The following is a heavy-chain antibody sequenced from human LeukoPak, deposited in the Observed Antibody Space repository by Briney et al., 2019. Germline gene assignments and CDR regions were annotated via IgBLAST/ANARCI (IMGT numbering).Heavy chain of an antibody. CDR3: ARGRITGTRTEKYNWFDP. CDR2: MNPNNGNT. V-gene: IGHV1-8*03. J-gene: IGHJ5*02. D-gene: IGHD1-7*01. CDR1: GYTFTSYD. Sequence: GASVKVSCKASGYTFTSYDINWVRQATGQGLEWMGWMNPNNGNTGYAQKFQGRVTITRNTSISTAYMELSSLRSEDTAVYYCARGRITGTRTEKYNWFDPWGQGTLVTVSS.